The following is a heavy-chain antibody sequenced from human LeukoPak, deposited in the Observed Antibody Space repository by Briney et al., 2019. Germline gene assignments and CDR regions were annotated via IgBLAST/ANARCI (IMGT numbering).Heavy chain of an antibody. Sequence: SETLSLTCAVSGVSISSSNWWSWVRQPPGKGLEWIGEIYHSGSTNYNPSLKSRVTISVDKSKNQFSLKLSSVTAADTAVYYCARGPKYSSSWYGDYFDYWGQGTLVTVSS. J-gene: IGHJ4*02. CDR3: ARGPKYSSSWYGDYFDY. CDR2: IYHSGST. D-gene: IGHD6-13*01. V-gene: IGHV4-4*02. CDR1: GVSISSSNW.